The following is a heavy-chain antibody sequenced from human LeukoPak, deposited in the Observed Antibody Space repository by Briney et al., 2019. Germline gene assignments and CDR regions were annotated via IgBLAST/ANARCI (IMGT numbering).Heavy chain of an antibody. V-gene: IGHV3-30*19. D-gene: IGHD6-6*01. CDR2: ISYDGSNK. CDR3: ATTRVYSSSALGRAFDI. J-gene: IGHJ3*02. Sequence: GGSLRLSCTASGFSFSSYGMHWVRQAPGKGLEWVAVISYDGSNKYYADSVKGRFTISRDNSKNTLNLQMNSLRAEDTAVYYCATTRVYSSSALGRAFDIWGQGTMVTVSS. CDR1: GFSFSSYG.